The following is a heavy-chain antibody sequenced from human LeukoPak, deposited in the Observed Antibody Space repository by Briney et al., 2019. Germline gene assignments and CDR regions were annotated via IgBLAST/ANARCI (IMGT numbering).Heavy chain of an antibody. CDR3: ARYTYTFYLDY. CDR2: TYFRSQWYS. CDR1: GDSVSSTSAA. V-gene: IGHV6-1*01. Sequence: SQTLSLTCAISGDSVSSTSAAWNWIRQSPSRGLEWLEWTYFRSQWYSDYAASVRGRSSINADTSKNQFSLQLDSVTPDDTAIYFCARYTYTFYLDYWGQGTVVTVSS. D-gene: IGHD2/OR15-2a*01. J-gene: IGHJ4*02.